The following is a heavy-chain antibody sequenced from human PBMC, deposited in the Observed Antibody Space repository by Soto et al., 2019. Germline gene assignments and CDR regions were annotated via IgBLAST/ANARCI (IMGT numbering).Heavy chain of an antibody. CDR3: ARATGIAVAGTLYYYYGMDV. CDR2: IYYSGST. V-gene: IGHV4-39*01. CDR1: DGSISSSSYY. D-gene: IGHD6-19*01. Sequence: PSETLSLTCTVTDGSISSSSYYWGWIPQPPGKGLEWIGSIYYSGSTYYNPSLKSRATISVDTSKNQFSLKLSSVTAADTAVYYCARATGIAVAGTLYYYYGMDVWGQGTTVTVSS. J-gene: IGHJ6*02.